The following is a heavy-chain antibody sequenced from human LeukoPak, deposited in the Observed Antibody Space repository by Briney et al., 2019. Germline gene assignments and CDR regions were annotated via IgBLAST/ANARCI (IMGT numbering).Heavy chain of an antibody. V-gene: IGHV4-61*01. CDR3: ARDGVGSSSYYYYYGMDV. CDR2: IYYSGST. D-gene: IGHD6-13*01. J-gene: IGHJ6*04. Sequence: PSETLSLTCTVSGGSVSSGSYYWSWIRQPPGKGLEWIGYIYYSGSTNYNPSLKSRVTISVDTSKNQFSLKLSSVTAADTAVYYCARDGVGSSSYYYYYGMDVWGKGTTVTVSS. CDR1: GGSVSSGSYY.